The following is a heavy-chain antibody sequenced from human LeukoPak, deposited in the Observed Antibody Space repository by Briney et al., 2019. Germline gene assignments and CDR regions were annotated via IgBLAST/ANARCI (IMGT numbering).Heavy chain of an antibody. CDR3: AKPYWDYYGLLY. CDR2: IRYDGSNK. Sequence: GGSLRLSCAASGFTFSSYGMHWVRQAPGKGLEWVAFIRYDGSNKYYADSVKGRFTISRDNSKNTLYLQMNSLRAEDTAVYYCAKPYWDYYGLLYWGQGTLVTVSS. V-gene: IGHV3-30*02. CDR1: GFTFSSYG. D-gene: IGHD3-10*01. J-gene: IGHJ4*02.